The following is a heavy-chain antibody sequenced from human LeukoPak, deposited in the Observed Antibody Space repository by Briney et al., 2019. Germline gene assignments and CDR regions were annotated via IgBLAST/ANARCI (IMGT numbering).Heavy chain of an antibody. D-gene: IGHD1-26*01. V-gene: IGHV5-51*01. Sequence: HGESLKISCKGSGYSFTSYWIGWVRPMPGKGLEWMGIIYPGDSDTRYSPSFQGQVTISADKSISTAYLQWSSLKASDTAMYYCARTSGSYWWYFDYWGQGTLVTVSS. CDR1: GYSFTSYW. CDR3: ARTSGSYWWYFDY. CDR2: IYPGDSDT. J-gene: IGHJ4*02.